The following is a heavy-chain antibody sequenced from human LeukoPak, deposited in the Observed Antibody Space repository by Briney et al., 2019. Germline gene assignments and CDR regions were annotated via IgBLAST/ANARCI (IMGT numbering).Heavy chain of an antibody. J-gene: IGHJ1*01. V-gene: IGHV4-39*01. Sequence: SETLSLTCTIFGDSVSRSDSYWVWIRQPPGKGLEWIGTIYYSGRTYYSPSLKSRVTLSVDMSNNQFSLTLSSVTAADTALYFCARRRYYDSSGYLEWGQGTLVTVSS. D-gene: IGHD3-22*01. CDR3: ARRRYYDSSGYLE. CDR1: GDSVSRSDSY. CDR2: IYYSGRT.